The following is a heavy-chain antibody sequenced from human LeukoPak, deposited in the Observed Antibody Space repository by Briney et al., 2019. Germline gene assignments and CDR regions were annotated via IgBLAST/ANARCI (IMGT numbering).Heavy chain of an antibody. CDR3: AKGSVGSRDYMDV. V-gene: IGHV3-30*02. D-gene: IGHD3-10*01. Sequence: GGSLRLSCAASGFTFSRYSMNWVRQAPGKGLEWVAFIRYDGSNKYYADSVKGRFTISRDNSKNTLYLQMNSLRAEDTAVYYCAKGSVGSRDYMDVWGKGTTVTVSS. CDR1: GFTFSRYS. J-gene: IGHJ6*03. CDR2: IRYDGSNK.